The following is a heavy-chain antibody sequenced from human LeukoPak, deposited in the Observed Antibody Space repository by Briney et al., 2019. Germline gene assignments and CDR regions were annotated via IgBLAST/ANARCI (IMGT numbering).Heavy chain of an antibody. CDR3: ARTDAVAGRLDY. V-gene: IGHV3-74*01. J-gene: IGHJ4*02. CDR1: GFTFSSYW. Sequence: PGGSLRLSCAASGFTFSSYWMRWVRQAPGKGLGWVSLINSDGSSTSYADSVKGRFTIYRDNAKHTLYLQMHSVSAEDTAVYYCARTDAVAGRLDYWGQGTLVTV. D-gene: IGHD6-19*01. CDR2: INSDGSST.